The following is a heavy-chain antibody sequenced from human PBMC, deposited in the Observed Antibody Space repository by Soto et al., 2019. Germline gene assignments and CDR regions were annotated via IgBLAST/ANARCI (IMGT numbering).Heavy chain of an antibody. V-gene: IGHV3-48*03. CDR3: ARDRTTGTANYHYAMDV. CDR1: GFTLSSYH. J-gene: IGHJ6*02. Sequence: PGGSLRLSCVASGFTLSSYHMDWVRQAPGKGLEWISYIHASSISNIYYADSLKGRFTISRDNAKNSLYLQMDSLRAEDTAVYYCARDRTTGTANYHYAMDVWGQGTTVTVS. D-gene: IGHD4-17*01. CDR2: IHASSISNI.